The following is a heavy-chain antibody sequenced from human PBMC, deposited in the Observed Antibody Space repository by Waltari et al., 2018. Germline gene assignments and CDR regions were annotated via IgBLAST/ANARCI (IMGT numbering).Heavy chain of an antibody. CDR2: IHRSGRT. V-gene: IGHV4-4*02. CDR3: ARDRGRGLYFDS. D-gene: IGHD2-15*01. J-gene: IGHJ4*02. CDR1: W. Sequence: WWSWVRQSPEKGLEWIGQIHRSGRTYYNPSLESRVSVSMDTSNNKFFLKLSSAIAADTAVYYCARDRGRGLYFDSWGQGALVTV.